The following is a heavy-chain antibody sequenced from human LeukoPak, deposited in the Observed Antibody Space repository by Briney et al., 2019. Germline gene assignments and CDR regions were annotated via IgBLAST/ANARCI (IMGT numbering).Heavy chain of an antibody. CDR1: GFTFSSKG. CDR3: AKDRSSTWSLDY. CDR2: ISYDGSDK. V-gene: IGHV3-30*18. D-gene: IGHD6-13*01. J-gene: IGHJ4*02. Sequence: GRSLRLSCAASGFTFSSKGMHWVRQAPGKGLEWVAVISYDGSDKYYADSVKGRFTISRDNSKNTLYLQMNSLRVEDTALYYCAKDRSSTWSLDYWGQGTLVTVSS.